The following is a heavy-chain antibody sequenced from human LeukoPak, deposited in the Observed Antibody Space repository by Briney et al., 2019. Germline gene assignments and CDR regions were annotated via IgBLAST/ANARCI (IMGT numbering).Heavy chain of an antibody. J-gene: IGHJ3*01. V-gene: IGHV3-30*03. CDR3: ARDIELSA. Sequence: GGSLILSCAASGFTFSNYGMHWVRQAPGKGLEWVAVISYDGKTQYYADSVKGRFTFSRDNSRNSLYLQMNSLRAEDTAIYYCARDIELSAWGLGTMVTVSS. D-gene: IGHD3-16*02. CDR2: ISYDGKTQ. CDR1: GFTFSNYG.